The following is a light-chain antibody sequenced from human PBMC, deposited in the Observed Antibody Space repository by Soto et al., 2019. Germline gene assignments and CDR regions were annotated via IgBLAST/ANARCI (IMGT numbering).Light chain of an antibody. J-gene: IGKJ2*01. CDR2: DAS. V-gene: IGKV3-11*01. Sequence: EIVLTQSPATLSLSPGERATLSCRASQSFSSSLAWYQQKPGQAPRLLIYDASNRATGVPARFSGSGSGTDFTLTISSLEPEDFAVYYCQYSSDWPSGYTFGQGTKLEIK. CDR1: QSFSSS. CDR3: QYSSDWPSGYT.